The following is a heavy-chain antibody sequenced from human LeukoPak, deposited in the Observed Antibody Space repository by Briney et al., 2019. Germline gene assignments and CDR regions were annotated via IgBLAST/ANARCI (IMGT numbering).Heavy chain of an antibody. V-gene: IGHV4-30-2*01. J-gene: IGHJ4*02. CDR3: ARERRTVTNKGGVDY. D-gene: IGHD4-17*01. CDR2: IYHSGST. CDR1: GGSISSGGYS. Sequence: SETLSLTCAVSGGSISSGGYSWSWTRQPPGKGLEWIGYIYHSGSTYYNPSLKSRVTISVDRSKNQFSLKLSSVTAADTAVYYCARERRTVTNKGGVDYWGQGTLVTVSS.